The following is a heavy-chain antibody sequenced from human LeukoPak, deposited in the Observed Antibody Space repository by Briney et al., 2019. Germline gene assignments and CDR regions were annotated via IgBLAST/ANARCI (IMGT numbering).Heavy chain of an antibody. V-gene: IGHV3-15*01. CDR3: TTRILGYCSSTSCYYFDY. CDR1: GFTFSDYY. CDR2: IKSKTDGGTT. Sequence: PGGSLRLSCAASGFTFSDYYMSWIRQAPGKGLEWVGRIKSKTDGGTTDYAAPVKGRFTISRDDSKNTLYLQMNSLKTEDTAVYYCTTRILGYCSSTSCYYFDYWGQGTLVTVSS. D-gene: IGHD2-2*01. J-gene: IGHJ4*02.